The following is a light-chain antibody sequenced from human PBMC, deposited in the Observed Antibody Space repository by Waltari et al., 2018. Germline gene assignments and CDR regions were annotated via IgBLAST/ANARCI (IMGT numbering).Light chain of an antibody. CDR3: SSYARNYIYV. J-gene: IGLJ1*01. V-gene: IGLV2-8*01. Sequence: QSALTQPPSASGSPGQSVTISCTGTSGDIGTYVHVSWYQQNPGKAPKVSVYAVNKRPSAVPDRFSGSKSGDTAFLTVSGLQAETEAAYSCSSYARNYIYVFGTGTDVTVL. CDR1: SGDIGTYVH. CDR2: AVN.